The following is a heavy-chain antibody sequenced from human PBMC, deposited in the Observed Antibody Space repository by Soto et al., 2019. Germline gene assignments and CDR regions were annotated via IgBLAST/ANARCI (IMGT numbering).Heavy chain of an antibody. Sequence: EVRLVESGGGSVKPEGSLRLSCEASGLRFSDGWMNWVRQTPGKGLEWVGRIKSKADGGTVDYAAPVNGRFTISRDDSENMVYLQMNNLKADDTEIYYSTRRPKAVDAGVDPVAYWGQGALVTVSS. J-gene: IGHJ4*02. D-gene: IGHD3-10*01. V-gene: IGHV3-15*07. CDR2: IKSKADGGTV. CDR3: TRRPKAVDAGVDPVAY. CDR1: GLRFSDGW.